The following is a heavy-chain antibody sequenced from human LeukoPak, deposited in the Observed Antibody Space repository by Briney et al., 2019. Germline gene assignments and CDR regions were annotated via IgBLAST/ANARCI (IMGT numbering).Heavy chain of an antibody. CDR2: VSYDGSSK. V-gene: IGHV3-30-3*01. Sequence: GGSLRLSCAASGFTFSSYAMHWVRQAPGKGLEWVAVVSYDGSSKYYADSVKGRFTISRDNSKNTLYLQMNSLRAEDTAVYYCASYSSSLYYFDYWGQGTLVTVSP. CDR3: ASYSSSLYYFDY. D-gene: IGHD6-13*01. CDR1: GFTFSSYA. J-gene: IGHJ4*02.